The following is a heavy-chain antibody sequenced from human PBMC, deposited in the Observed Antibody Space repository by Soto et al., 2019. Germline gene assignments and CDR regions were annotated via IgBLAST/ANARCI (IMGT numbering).Heavy chain of an antibody. D-gene: IGHD4-17*01. CDR2: IGGSGGTT. CDR1: GFTFSRYA. V-gene: IGHV3-23*01. Sequence: EVQLLESGGGLVQPGGSLRLSCAASGFTFSRYAMSWVRQAPGKGLEWVSTIGGSGGTTYYADSVKGRFTISRYNSKNILYLQMNSLRADDTAVYYCAKDATTETDWYFDLWGRGTLVTVSS. J-gene: IGHJ2*01. CDR3: AKDATTETDWYFDL.